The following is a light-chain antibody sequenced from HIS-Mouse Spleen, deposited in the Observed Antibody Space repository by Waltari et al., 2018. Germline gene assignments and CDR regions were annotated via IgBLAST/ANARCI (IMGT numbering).Light chain of an antibody. Sequence: DIVMTQSPDSLAVSLGERATINCKSSQSVLYSYNNNNYLAWYQQKPGQPPTRCIYLASTRESVVPDRFSGSGSGTDFTLTISSLQAEDVAVYYCQQYYSTPRTFGQGTKVEIK. CDR3: QQYYSTPRT. J-gene: IGKJ1*01. V-gene: IGKV4-1*01. CDR1: QSVLYSYNNNNY. CDR2: LAS.